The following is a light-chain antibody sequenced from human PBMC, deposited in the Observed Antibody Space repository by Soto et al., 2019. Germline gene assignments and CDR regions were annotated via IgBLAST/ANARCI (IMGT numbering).Light chain of an antibody. CDR3: QQYNSYWT. J-gene: IGKJ1*01. Sequence: IQLTQSPSSLSASGGDRVTITCRASQSISSYLNWYQQKPGKAPKLLIYKASSLQIGVPSRFSGSGSGTEFTLTISSLQPDDFATYYCQQYNSYWTFGQGTKVDIK. CDR2: KAS. CDR1: QSISSY. V-gene: IGKV1-5*03.